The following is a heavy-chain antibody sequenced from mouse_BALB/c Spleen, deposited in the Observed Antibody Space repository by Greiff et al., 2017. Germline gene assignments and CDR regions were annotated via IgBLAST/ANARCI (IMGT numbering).Heavy chain of an antibody. Sequence: QVQLQQSGAELAKPGASVKMSCKASGYTFTSYWMHWVKQRPGQGLEWIGYINPSTGYTEYNQKFKDKATLTADKSSSTAYMQLSSLTSEDSAVYYCARRDYYGSPNWYFDVWGAGTTVTVSS. CDR2: INPSTGYT. CDR1: GYTFTSYW. J-gene: IGHJ1*01. V-gene: IGHV1-7*01. CDR3: ARRDYYGSPNWYFDV. D-gene: IGHD1-1*01.